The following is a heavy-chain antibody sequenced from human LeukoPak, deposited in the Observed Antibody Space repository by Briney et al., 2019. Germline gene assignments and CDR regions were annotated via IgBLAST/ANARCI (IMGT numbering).Heavy chain of an antibody. Sequence: PSETLSLTCTVSGGSISSGSYYWSWVRQPAGKGLEWIGRIYTSGSTNYNPSLKSRVTISVNTSKNQFSLKLSSVTAADTAVYYCARDEGGYCSSTSCYPPYYYYMDVWGKGTTVTVSS. CDR2: IYTSGST. J-gene: IGHJ6*03. V-gene: IGHV4-61*02. D-gene: IGHD2-2*01. CDR1: GGSISSGSYY. CDR3: ARDEGGYCSSTSCYPPYYYYMDV.